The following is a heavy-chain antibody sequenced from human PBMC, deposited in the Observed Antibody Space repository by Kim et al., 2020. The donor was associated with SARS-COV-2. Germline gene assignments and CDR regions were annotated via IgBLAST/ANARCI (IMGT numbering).Heavy chain of an antibody. Sequence: GGSLRLSCAASGFTFSSYDMHWVRQATGKGLEWVSAIGTAGDTYYPGSVKGRFTISRENAKNSLYLQMNSLRAGDTAVYYCARGNDDFWSGPARDYYYYYMDVWGKGTTVTVPS. V-gene: IGHV3-13*01. D-gene: IGHD3-3*01. J-gene: IGHJ6*03. CDR3: ARGNDDFWSGPARDYYYYYMDV. CDR1: GFTFSSYD. CDR2: IGTAGDT.